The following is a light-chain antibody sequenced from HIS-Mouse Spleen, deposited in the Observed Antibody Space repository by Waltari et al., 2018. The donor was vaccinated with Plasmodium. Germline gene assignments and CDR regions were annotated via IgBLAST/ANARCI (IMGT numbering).Light chain of an antibody. J-gene: IGLJ3*02. CDR3: NSRDSSSNPQV. Sequence: SSDPTPDPAVSVALGQTVRLTCQGDSLRSYYASWCQQKPGQAPVLVSHGKNNRPARSRDRCSFSSSGSTASLTITGAQAEDEDEDYCNSRDSSSNPQVFGGGTKLTVL. CDR2: GKN. CDR1: SLRSYY. V-gene: IGLV3-19*01.